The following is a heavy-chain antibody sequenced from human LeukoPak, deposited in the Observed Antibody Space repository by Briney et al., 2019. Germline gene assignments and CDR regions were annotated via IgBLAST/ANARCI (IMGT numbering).Heavy chain of an antibody. J-gene: IGHJ3*02. D-gene: IGHD5-24*01. Sequence: SETLSLTCTVSGGSISSYYWSWIRQPPGKGLEWIGYIYTSGSTNYNPSLKSRVTISVDTSKNQFSQKLSSVTAADTAVYYCASCRDGYNDAFDIWGQGTMVTVSS. CDR3: ASCRDGYNDAFDI. V-gene: IGHV4-4*09. CDR1: GGSISSYY. CDR2: IYTSGST.